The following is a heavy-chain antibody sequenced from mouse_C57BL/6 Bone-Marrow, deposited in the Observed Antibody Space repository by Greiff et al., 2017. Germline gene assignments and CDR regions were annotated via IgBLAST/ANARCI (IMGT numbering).Heavy chain of an antibody. CDR1: GFTFSSYA. D-gene: IGHD1-2*01. CDR3: ARDGYAGFDY. J-gene: IGHJ2*01. CDR2: ISDGGSYT. V-gene: IGHV5-4*01. Sequence: EVKLMESGGGLVKPGGSLKLSCAASGFTFSSYAMSWVRQTPEKRLVWVATISDGGSYTYYPDNVQGRFTISRDNAKNNLYRQMSHLKSEDTARYYCARDGYAGFDYGGQGTTLTVSS.